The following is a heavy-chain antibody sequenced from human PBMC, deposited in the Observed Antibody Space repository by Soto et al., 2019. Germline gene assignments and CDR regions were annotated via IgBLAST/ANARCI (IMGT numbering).Heavy chain of an antibody. Sequence: SETLSLTCTVSGGSISSSSYYWGWIRQPPGKGLEWIGSIYYSGSTYYNPSLKSRVTISVDTSKNQFSLKLSSVTAADTAVYYCARINSSSWYDYYYYGMDGWGQGTTVTVSS. CDR1: GGSISSSSYY. J-gene: IGHJ6*02. CDR2: IYYSGST. CDR3: ARINSSSWYDYYYYGMDG. V-gene: IGHV4-39*01. D-gene: IGHD6-13*01.